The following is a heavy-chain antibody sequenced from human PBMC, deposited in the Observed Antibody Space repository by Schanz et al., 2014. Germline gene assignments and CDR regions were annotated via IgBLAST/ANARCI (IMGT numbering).Heavy chain of an antibody. CDR2: FNDGGVNK. D-gene: IGHD6-13*01. V-gene: IGHV3-23*01. Sequence: EVHLLESGGGLVEPGGSLRLSCATSGFSLDIFAVSWVRQAPGKGLEWVSSFNDGGVNKYYADSVKGSFTISSDNSKSTLYLQRSSLRAEDTDVYYSAKSQGSSFDSWGQGTLVTVSS. J-gene: IGHJ4*02. CDR1: GFSLDIFA. CDR3: AKSQGSSFDS.